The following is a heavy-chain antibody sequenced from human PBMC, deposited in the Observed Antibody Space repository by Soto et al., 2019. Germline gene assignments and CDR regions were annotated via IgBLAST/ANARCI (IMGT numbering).Heavy chain of an antibody. D-gene: IGHD2-21*01. CDR3: ARSHTQVNFHDY. CDR1: GVSISSCDYS. CDR2: IYHSGST. Sequence: SDTLSLTCAVSGVSISSCDYSWILIRQPPGKGLEWIGYIYHSGSTYYNPSLKSRVTISVDRSKNQFSLKLSSVTAADTAVHYCARSHTQVNFHDYWGQGT. V-gene: IGHV4-30-2*01. J-gene: IGHJ4*02.